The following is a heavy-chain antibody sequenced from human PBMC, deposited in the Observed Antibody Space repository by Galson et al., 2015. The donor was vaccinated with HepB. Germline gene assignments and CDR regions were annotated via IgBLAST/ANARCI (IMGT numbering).Heavy chain of an antibody. Sequence: SVKVSCKASGYTFTRYTINWVRPAPGQGLEWMGWISAYSGYTNYTQRFQGRVTLTTDKFTTTAYMELRNLKSDDTAVYYCARGGMATVGGPTFDFWGQGILITVSS. CDR3: ARGGMATVGGPTFDF. V-gene: IGHV1-18*01. J-gene: IGHJ4*02. D-gene: IGHD5-24*01. CDR2: ISAYSGYT. CDR1: GYTFTRYT.